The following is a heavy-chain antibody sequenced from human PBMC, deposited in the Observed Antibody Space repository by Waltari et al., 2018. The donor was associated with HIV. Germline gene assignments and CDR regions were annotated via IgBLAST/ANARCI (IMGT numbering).Heavy chain of an antibody. D-gene: IGHD2-2*02. CDR3: ARMHCSGTSCYTDFYYYGMDV. V-gene: IGHV3-30*04. CDR2: IANDVSNK. CDR1: GFTFNSYA. Sequence: QVQLVESGGGVVQPGRSLRLSCAASGFTFNSYAMHWVRQAPGRVVGWVAVIANDVSNKDYADSVKGRFTLARDNSKNSLYLQMNSLRAEDTAVYYCARMHCSGTSCYTDFYYYGMDVWGQGTSVTVSS. J-gene: IGHJ6*02.